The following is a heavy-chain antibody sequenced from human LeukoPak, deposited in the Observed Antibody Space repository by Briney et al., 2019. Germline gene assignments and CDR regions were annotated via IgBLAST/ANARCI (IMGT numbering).Heavy chain of an antibody. CDR2: INSGSTT. V-gene: IGHV3-53*01. D-gene: IGHD6-19*01. J-gene: IGHJ4*02. Sequence: GQSLRLSCAASGFTVRSNYMSWVRQAPGKGLEWVSLINSGSTTYYADSVKGRFTISRDESRNTLYLQMNSLRAEDTAVYYCARADSDWRYFDCWGQGTLVTVSS. CDR1: GFTVRSNY. CDR3: ARADSDWRYFDC.